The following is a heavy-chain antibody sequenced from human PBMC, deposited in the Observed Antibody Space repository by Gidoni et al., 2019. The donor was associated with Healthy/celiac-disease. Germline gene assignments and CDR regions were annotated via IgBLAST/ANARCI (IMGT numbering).Heavy chain of an antibody. J-gene: IGHJ4*02. CDR2: IKQDGREK. CDR3: ARVMVRGEFDY. Sequence: EVQLVESGGGLVQPGGSLRPSCAASGFTFSSYWMSWVRQAPGKGLEWVANIKQDGREKYYVDSVKGRFTISIDNAKTSLYLQMISLRAEDTAVYYCARVMVRGEFDYWGQGTLVTVSS. V-gene: IGHV3-7*04. CDR1: GFTFSSYW. D-gene: IGHD3-10*01.